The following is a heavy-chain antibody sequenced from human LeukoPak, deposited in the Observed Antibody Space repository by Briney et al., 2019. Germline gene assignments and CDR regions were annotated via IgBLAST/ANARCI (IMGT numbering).Heavy chain of an antibody. CDR1: GFTFRSHA. J-gene: IGHJ4*01. V-gene: IGHV3-23*01. CDR3: AKDFRIGYSAHFDY. Sequence: GGSLRLSCVGSGFTFRSHAMSWVRQAPEEGLEFVSSIYENGGTTYYADSVKGRFSISRDNSKNTLYLQMDSLRGEDTAVYYCAKDFRIGYSAHFDYWGQGALVTVSS. D-gene: IGHD2-21*01. CDR2: IYENGGTT.